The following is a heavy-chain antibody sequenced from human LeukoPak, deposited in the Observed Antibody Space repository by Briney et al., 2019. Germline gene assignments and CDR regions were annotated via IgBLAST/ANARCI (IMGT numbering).Heavy chain of an antibody. CDR3: AVRYSGYDFREDFYGMDV. D-gene: IGHD5-12*01. J-gene: IGHJ6*04. Sequence: GGSLRLSCAASVFTFSSYAMHWVRPAPGKGLEWVAVISYDGSNKYYADSVKGRFTISRDNSKNTLYLQMNSLRAEDTAVYYCAVRYSGYDFREDFYGMDVWGKGTTVTVSS. CDR2: ISYDGSNK. CDR1: VFTFSSYA. V-gene: IGHV3-30*04.